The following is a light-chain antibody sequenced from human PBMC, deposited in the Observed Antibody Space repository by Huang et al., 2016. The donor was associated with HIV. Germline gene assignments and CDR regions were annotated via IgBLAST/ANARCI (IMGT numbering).Light chain of an antibody. CDR3: QQRNDWPPYT. V-gene: IGKV3-11*01. J-gene: IGKJ2*01. Sequence: EVVLTQSPATLSLSPGERATLSCRASQSVTNFLAWYHQKPGQPPRLLIYDASTRATGIPPRFSGSGSGTDFTLTISSLEPEDFAVYYCQQRNDWPPYTFGQGTRLEIK. CDR2: DAS. CDR1: QSVTNF.